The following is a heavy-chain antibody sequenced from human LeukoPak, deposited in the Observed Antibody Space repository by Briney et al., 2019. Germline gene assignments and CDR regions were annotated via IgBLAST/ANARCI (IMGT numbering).Heavy chain of an antibody. J-gene: IGHJ4*02. V-gene: IGHV3-21*01. CDR3: ARECDILTGYYLPTGY. D-gene: IGHD3-9*01. CDR2: ISSSSSYI. Sequence: TPGGSLRLSCAASGFTFSSYSMNWVRQAPGKGLEWVSSISSSSSYIYYADSVKGRFTISRDNAKNSLYLQMNSLRAEDAAVYYCARECDILTGYYLPTGYWGQGTLVTVSS. CDR1: GFTFSSYS.